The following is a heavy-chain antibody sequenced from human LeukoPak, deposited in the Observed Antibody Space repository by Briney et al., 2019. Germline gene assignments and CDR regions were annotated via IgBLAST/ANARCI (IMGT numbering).Heavy chain of an antibody. V-gene: IGHV4-39*07. Sequence: SETLSLTCTVSGGSISSSSYYWGWIRQPPGKGLEWIGSIYYSGSTYYNPSLKSRVTISVDTSKNQFSLKLSSVTAADTAVYYCARGGSKQLVLHRYYYYYMDVWGKGTTVTISS. D-gene: IGHD6-13*01. CDR1: GGSISSSSYY. J-gene: IGHJ6*03. CDR3: ARGGSKQLVLHRYYYYYMDV. CDR2: IYYSGST.